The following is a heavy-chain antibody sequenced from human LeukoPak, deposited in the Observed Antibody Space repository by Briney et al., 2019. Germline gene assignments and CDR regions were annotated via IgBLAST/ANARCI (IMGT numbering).Heavy chain of an antibody. CDR3: ARRVVVTAAMWVYYYYYYMDV. D-gene: IGHD2-2*01. Sequence: SETLSLTCAVYGGSFSGYYWSWIRQPPGKGLEWIGEINHSGGTNYNPSLKSRVTISVDTSKNQFSLKLSSVTAADTAVYYCARRVVVTAAMWVYYYYYYMDVWGKGTTVTISS. J-gene: IGHJ6*03. CDR1: GGSFSGYY. CDR2: INHSGGT. V-gene: IGHV4-34*01.